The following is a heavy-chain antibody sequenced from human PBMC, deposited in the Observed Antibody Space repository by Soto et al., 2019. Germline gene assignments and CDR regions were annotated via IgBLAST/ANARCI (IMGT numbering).Heavy chain of an antibody. CDR3: ARGPRYSSGWPRPKRLDY. J-gene: IGHJ4*02. Sequence: QVQLQESGPGLVKPSETLSLTCTVSGGSVSIGSYYWSWIRQPPGKGLEWIGYIYYSGSTNYNPSLKSRVTMSVDTSKNQFSLKLSSVTAADTAVYYCARGPRYSSGWPRPKRLDYWGQGTLVTVSS. CDR2: IYYSGST. D-gene: IGHD6-19*01. CDR1: GGSVSIGSYY. V-gene: IGHV4-61*01.